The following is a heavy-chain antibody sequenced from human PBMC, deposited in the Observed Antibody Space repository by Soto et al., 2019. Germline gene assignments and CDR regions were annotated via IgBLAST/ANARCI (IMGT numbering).Heavy chain of an antibody. CDR2: MQPSSGRT. V-gene: IGHV1-8*01. CDR3: ARGVTAGVDY. D-gene: IGHD1-26*01. CDR1: GYSFTSLD. Sequence: ASVKVSCKASGYSFTSLDINWVRQTTGQGLEWMGWMQPSSGRTGYAQKFQGRVTMTRDTSINTAYMELSSLTSDDTAFYYCARGVTAGVDYWGQGTLVTAPQ. J-gene: IGHJ4*02.